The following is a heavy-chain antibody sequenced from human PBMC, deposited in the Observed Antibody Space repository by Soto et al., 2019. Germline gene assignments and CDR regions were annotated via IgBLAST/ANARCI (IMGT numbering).Heavy chain of an antibody. CDR1: GGSISSSSYY. D-gene: IGHD3-22*01. V-gene: IGHV4-39*01. Sequence: QLQLQESGPGLVKPSETLSLTCTVSGGSISSSSYYWGWIRQPPGKGLEWIGSIYYSGSTYYNPSLKSRVTISVDTSKNQFSLKLSSVTAADTAVYYCARHRRDSSGYYSNWFDPWGQGTLVTVSS. CDR2: IYYSGST. CDR3: ARHRRDSSGYYSNWFDP. J-gene: IGHJ5*02.